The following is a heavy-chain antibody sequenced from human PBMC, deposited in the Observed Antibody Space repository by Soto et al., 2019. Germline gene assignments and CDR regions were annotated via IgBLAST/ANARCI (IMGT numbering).Heavy chain of an antibody. CDR1: RDTFTSYY. Sequence: QLVHSGSEVKQPGASVKVSCKAPRDTFTSYYINWVRQAPGQGLEWMGVINPHGGSTAYAQKFKGRVTLTRDTSARTIYMEVSSLTSEDTAMYYCARSSGGNFGIIIEGTNWFAPWGQGILVTVSS. CDR3: ARSSGGNFGIIIEGTNWFAP. CDR2: INPHGGST. V-gene: IGHV1-46*01. J-gene: IGHJ5*02. D-gene: IGHD1-26*01.